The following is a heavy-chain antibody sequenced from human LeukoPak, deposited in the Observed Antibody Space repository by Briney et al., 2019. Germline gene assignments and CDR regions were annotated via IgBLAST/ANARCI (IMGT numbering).Heavy chain of an antibody. CDR2: IIPIFGIA. CDR3: ARDIVVVPAAIQKYYYGMDA. J-gene: IGHJ6*02. CDR1: GGTFSSYA. D-gene: IGHD2-2*01. V-gene: IGHV1-69*04. Sequence: GASVKVSCRASGGTFSSYAISWVRQGPGQGLEWMGRIIPIFGIANYAQKFQGRVTITADKSTSTAYMELSSLRSEDTAVYYCARDIVVVPAAIQKYYYGMDAWGQGTTVTVSS.